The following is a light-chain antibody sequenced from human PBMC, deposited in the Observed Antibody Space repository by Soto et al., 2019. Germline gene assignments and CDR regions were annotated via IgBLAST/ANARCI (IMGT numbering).Light chain of an antibody. V-gene: IGKV3-20*01. CDR2: GAS. CDR3: QQYGSSSPTT. CDR1: QSVTSNY. Sequence: EIVLTQSPGTLSLSPGEGATLSCRASQSVTSNYLAWYQQRPGQAPRLLIYGASSRATGIPDRFSGGGSGTDFTLTISRLEPEDFAVDYCQQYGSSSPTTFGQGTRLDIE. J-gene: IGKJ5*01.